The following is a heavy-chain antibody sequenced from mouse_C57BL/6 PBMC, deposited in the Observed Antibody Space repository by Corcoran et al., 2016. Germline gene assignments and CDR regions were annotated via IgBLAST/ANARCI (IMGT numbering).Heavy chain of an antibody. V-gene: IGHV9-3*01. CDR1: GYTFTTYG. Sequence: QIQLVQSGPELKKPGETVKISCKASGYTFTTYGMSWVKQAPGKGLKWMGWINTYSGVPTYADDFKGRFAFSLETSASTAYLQINNLKNEDTATYFYARREVGYDYHWYFDVWGTGTTVTVSS. D-gene: IGHD2-4*01. CDR3: ARREVGYDYHWYFDV. J-gene: IGHJ1*03. CDR2: INTYSGVP.